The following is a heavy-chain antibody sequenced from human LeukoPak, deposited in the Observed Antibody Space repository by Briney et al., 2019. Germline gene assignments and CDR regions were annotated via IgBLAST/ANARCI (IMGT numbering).Heavy chain of an antibody. CDR2: IYSGGSP. J-gene: IGHJ4*02. Sequence: SETLSLTCNVSGGSICRDYWSWIRQPPGKGLEWIGFIYSGGSPTYNPSLESRVTISVDTSKNQFSLKLTSVTATDSAVYYCARRLWSGPFDYWGQGTLVTVFS. D-gene: IGHD3-3*01. CDR3: ARRLWSGPFDY. CDR1: GGSICRDY. V-gene: IGHV4-4*09.